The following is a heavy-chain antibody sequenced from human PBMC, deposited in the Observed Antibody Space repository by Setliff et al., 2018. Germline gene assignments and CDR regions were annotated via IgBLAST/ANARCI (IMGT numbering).Heavy chain of an antibody. J-gene: IGHJ5*02. CDR1: GVSVSRHY. CDR2: IYYTGTT. CDR3: AKADEGPRRASGSYYPLLRFDP. Sequence: SETLSLTCIVSGVSVSRHYWSWIRQPPGKTLEWIGYIYYTGTTNYNPSLKSRVTISVDTSKNQFSLKLSSVTAADTALYYCAKADEGPRRASGSYYPLLRFDPWGQGTLVTVSS. D-gene: IGHD3-10*01. V-gene: IGHV4-59*02.